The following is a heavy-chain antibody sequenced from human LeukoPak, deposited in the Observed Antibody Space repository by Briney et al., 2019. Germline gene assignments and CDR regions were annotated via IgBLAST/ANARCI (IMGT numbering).Heavy chain of an antibody. Sequence: YPGGSLRLSCAASGFTFSDYYMSWIRQAPGKGLEWVSYISSSSSYTNYADPVKGRFTISRDNAKNSLYLQMNSLRAEDTAVYYCARGEGSYPPDYWGQGTLVTVSS. J-gene: IGHJ4*02. CDR2: ISSSSSYT. D-gene: IGHD3-16*02. CDR1: GFTFSDYY. CDR3: ARGEGSYPPDY. V-gene: IGHV3-11*05.